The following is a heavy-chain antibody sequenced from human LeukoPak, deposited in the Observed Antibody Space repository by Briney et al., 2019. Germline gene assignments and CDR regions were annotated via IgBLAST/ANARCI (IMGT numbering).Heavy chain of an antibody. Sequence: GGSLRLSCTASGFTFSNYWMTWIRQAPGKGLEWVANIKQDGIDKYYVDSVEGRFTVSRDNTKNSLFLQMHSLRVEDTAVYYCARCSSGYYCDHFQTWGQSSLVTVSS. CDR3: ARCSSGYYCDHFQT. J-gene: IGHJ1*01. CDR1: GFTFSNYW. D-gene: IGHD3-22*01. CDR2: IKQDGIDK. V-gene: IGHV3-7*01.